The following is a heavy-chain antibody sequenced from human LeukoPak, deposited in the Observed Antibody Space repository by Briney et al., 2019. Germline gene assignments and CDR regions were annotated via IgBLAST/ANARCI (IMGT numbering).Heavy chain of an antibody. D-gene: IGHD3-3*01. CDR3: ARGSDFWSGYYPHPLYYYYYYMDV. V-gene: IGHV1-46*01. CDR1: GYTFTSYY. Sequence: GASVNVSCKASGYTFTSYYMHWVRQAPGQGLEWMGIINPSGGSTSYAQKFQGRRTMTRDMSTSTVYMELSSLRSEDTAVYYCARGSDFWSGYYPHPLYYYYYYMDVWGKGTTVTVSS. J-gene: IGHJ6*03. CDR2: INPSGGST.